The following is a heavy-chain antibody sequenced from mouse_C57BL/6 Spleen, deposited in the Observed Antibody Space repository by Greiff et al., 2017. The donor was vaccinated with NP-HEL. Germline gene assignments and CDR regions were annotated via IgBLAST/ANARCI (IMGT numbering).Heavy chain of an antibody. CDR2: IYPGSGNT. CDR1: AYSFTSYY. D-gene: IGHD1-1*01. J-gene: IGHJ3*01. V-gene: IGHV1-66*01. Sequence: VQLQQSGPELVKPGASVKISCKASAYSFTSYYIHWVKQRPGQGLEWIGWIYPGSGNTKYNEKFKGKATLTADTSSSTAYMQLSSLTSEDSAVYYCAREGYSPYYYGSSPFAYWGQGTLVTVSA. CDR3: AREGYSPYYYGSSPFAY.